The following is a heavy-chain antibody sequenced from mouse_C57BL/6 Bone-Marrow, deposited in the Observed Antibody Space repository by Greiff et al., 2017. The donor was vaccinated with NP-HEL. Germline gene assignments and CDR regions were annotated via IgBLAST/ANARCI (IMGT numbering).Heavy chain of an antibody. V-gene: IGHV1-52*01. CDR1: GYTFTSYW. CDR3: ARREWAMDY. CDR2: IDPSDSDT. J-gene: IGHJ4*01. Sequence: QVQLQQPGAELVRPGSSVKLSCKASGYTFTSYWMHWVKQRPIQGLEWIGNIDPSDSDTHYNQKFKDKATLTADKSSSTAYMQLRSLTSEDSAVYYCARREWAMDYWGQGTSVTVSS.